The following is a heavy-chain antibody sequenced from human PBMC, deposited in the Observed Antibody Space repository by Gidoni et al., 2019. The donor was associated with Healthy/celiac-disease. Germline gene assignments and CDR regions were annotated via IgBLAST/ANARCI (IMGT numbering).Heavy chain of an antibody. J-gene: IGHJ4*02. CDR2: IYSGGST. Sequence: ETGGGLIQPGGSLRLSCAASGFTVSSNYMSWVRQAPGKGLEWVSVIYSGGSTYYADSVKGRFTISRDNSKNTLYLQMNSLRAEDTAVYYCARYDFWSGWALDYWGQGTLVTVSS. V-gene: IGHV3-53*02. D-gene: IGHD3-3*01. CDR3: ARYDFWSGWALDY. CDR1: GFTVSSNY.